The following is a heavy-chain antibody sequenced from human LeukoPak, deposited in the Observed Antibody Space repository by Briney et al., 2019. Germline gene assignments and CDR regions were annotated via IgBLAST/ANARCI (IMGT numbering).Heavy chain of an antibody. V-gene: IGHV4-59*01. CDR2: IHDSGRS. Sequence: SETLSLTCTVSGGPTSDYYWSWLRQPPGKGLEWIGNIHDSGRSDYNPSLKSRVSISVDTSKNQLSLKLSSVTAADTAVYYCARAHTNNWHVDYWGQGTLVTVSS. J-gene: IGHJ4*02. CDR1: GGPTSDYY. CDR3: ARAHTNNWHVDY. D-gene: IGHD1-1*01.